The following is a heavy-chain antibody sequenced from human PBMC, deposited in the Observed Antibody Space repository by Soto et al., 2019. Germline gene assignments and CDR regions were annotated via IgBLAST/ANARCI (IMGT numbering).Heavy chain of an antibody. CDR3: GRESSGSGWSFDF. D-gene: IGHD6-19*01. Sequence: QVQLVQSGAEPKKPGASMKVSCKASGYTFTSFGITWVRQAPGQGLEWMGWINTYTQNTKYAHNFQGRVTMTTDTSTTTSYMELRSLRSDDTAVYYCGRESSGSGWSFDFWGQGSLVTVSS. V-gene: IGHV1-18*04. CDR2: INTYTQNT. J-gene: IGHJ4*02. CDR1: GYTFTSFG.